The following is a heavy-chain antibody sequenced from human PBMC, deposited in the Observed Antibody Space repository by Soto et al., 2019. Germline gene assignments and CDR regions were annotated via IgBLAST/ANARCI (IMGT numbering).Heavy chain of an antibody. CDR1: VGSISSSSYY. CDR3: ASFYYGSGSYSLYYYYGMDV. J-gene: IGHJ6*02. CDR2: IYYSGST. D-gene: IGHD3-10*01. Sequence: SETLSLTCTVSVGSISSSSYYWGWIRQPPGKGLEWIGSIYYSGSTYYNPSLKSRVTISVDTSKNQFSLKLSSVTAADTAVYYCASFYYGSGSYSLYYYYGMDVWGQGTTVTVSS. V-gene: IGHV4-39*01.